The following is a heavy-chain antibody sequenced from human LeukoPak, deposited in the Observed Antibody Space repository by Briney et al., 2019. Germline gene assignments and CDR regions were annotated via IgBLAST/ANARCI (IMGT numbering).Heavy chain of an antibody. J-gene: IGHJ4*02. D-gene: IGHD2-2*02. CDR2: IHSSGST. Sequence: SDTLSLTCTVSSGSISSGSYYWSWIRQPAGKGLEWIGRIHSSGSTNYNPSLKSRVTIAVDTSKNQFSLRLSSVTAADTAMYYCASTVGYCSSILCYTVDSWGQGTLVTVSS. V-gene: IGHV4-61*02. CDR1: SGSISSGSYY. CDR3: ASTVGYCSSILCYTVDS.